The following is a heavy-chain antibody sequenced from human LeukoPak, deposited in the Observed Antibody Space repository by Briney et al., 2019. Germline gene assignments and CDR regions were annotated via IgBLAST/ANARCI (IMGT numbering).Heavy chain of an antibody. CDR2: ISGSGGST. D-gene: IGHD6-19*01. CDR3: AKDRAVAGTHWFDP. V-gene: IGHV3-23*01. CDR1: GFTFSSYA. J-gene: IGHJ5*02. Sequence: GGSLRLSCVASGFTFSSYAMSWVRQAPGKGLEWVSAISGSGGSTYYADSVKGRFTISRDNSKNTLYLQMNSLRAEDTAVYYCAKDRAVAGTHWFDPWGQGTLVTVSS.